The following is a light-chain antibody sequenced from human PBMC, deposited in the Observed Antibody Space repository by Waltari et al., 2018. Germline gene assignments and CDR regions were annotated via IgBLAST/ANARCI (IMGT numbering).Light chain of an antibody. CDR2: HAS. Sequence: EIVLTQSPGTLSLSPGERATLSGRASQSISKYLAWYQQKPGQAPRLLIYHASSRAAGIPDRFSGSGSGTEFSLSISRLEPEDFAVYYCQHYESLPVTFGQGTKVEIK. V-gene: IGKV3-20*01. CDR3: QHYESLPVT. J-gene: IGKJ1*01. CDR1: QSISKY.